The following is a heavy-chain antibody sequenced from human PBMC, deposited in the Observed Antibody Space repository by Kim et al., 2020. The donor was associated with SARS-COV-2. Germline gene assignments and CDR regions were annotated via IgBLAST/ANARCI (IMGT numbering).Heavy chain of an antibody. CDR3: ARYYSRSFDY. Sequence: TTYTLSHKRRVTISVDTSKNQFSLKLTSVTAADTAVDYCARYYSRSFDYWGQGTLVTVSS. J-gene: IGHJ4*02. V-gene: IGHV4-59*01. CDR2: T. D-gene: IGHD3-10*01.